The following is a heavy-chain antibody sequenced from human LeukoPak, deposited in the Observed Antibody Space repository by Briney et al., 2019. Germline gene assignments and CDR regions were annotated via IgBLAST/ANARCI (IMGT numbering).Heavy chain of an antibody. CDR2: ISGSGGST. CDR3: AKGLRYFDWLPLDY. J-gene: IGHJ4*02. D-gene: IGHD3-9*01. Sequence: GGSLRLSCAASGFTFSSYAMSWVRQAPGKGLAWVSAISGSGGSTYYADSVKGRFTISRDNSKNTLYLQMNSLRAEDTAVYYCAKGLRYFDWLPLDYWGQGTLVTVSS. CDR1: GFTFSSYA. V-gene: IGHV3-23*01.